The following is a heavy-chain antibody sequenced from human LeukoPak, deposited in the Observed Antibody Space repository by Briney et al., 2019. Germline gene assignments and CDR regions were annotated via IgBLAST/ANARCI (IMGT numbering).Heavy chain of an antibody. J-gene: IGHJ4*02. D-gene: IGHD7-27*01. CDR1: GGSISSSSYY. CDR3: ARQDQTWGSSGYFDY. CDR2: IYYSGST. V-gene: IGHV4-39*01. Sequence: SETLSLTCTVSGGSISSSSYYWGWIRQPPGKGLEWIGSIYYSGSTYYNPSLKSRVTISVDTFKNQFSLKLSSVTAADTAVYYCARQDQTWGSSGYFDYWGQGTLVTVSS.